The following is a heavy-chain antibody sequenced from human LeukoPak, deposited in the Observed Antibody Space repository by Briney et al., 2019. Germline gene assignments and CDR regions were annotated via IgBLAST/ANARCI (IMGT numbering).Heavy chain of an antibody. CDR1: GFTFSSYW. CDR3: AREKELRYFDTPFDY. D-gene: IGHD3-9*01. V-gene: IGHV3-74*01. CDR2: INSDGSST. J-gene: IGHJ4*02. Sequence: PGGSLRLSCAASGFTFSSYWMHWVRQAPGKGPVWVSRINSDGSSTSYADSVKGRFTISRDNAKNTLYLQMNSLRAEDTAVYYCAREKELRYFDTPFDYWGQGTLVTVSS.